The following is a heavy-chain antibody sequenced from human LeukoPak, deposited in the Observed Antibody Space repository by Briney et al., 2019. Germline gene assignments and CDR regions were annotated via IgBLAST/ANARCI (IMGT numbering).Heavy chain of an antibody. CDR3: ATGKYYYDSSGYYFYYFDY. CDR2: ISSSSSYI. Sequence: GGSLRLSCAASGFTFSSYSMNWVRQAPGKGLEWVSSISSSSSYIYYADSVKGRFTISRDNAKNSLYLQMNSLRAEDTAVYYCATGKYYYDSSGYYFYYFDYWGQGTLVTVSS. V-gene: IGHV3-21*01. J-gene: IGHJ4*02. CDR1: GFTFSSYS. D-gene: IGHD3-22*01.